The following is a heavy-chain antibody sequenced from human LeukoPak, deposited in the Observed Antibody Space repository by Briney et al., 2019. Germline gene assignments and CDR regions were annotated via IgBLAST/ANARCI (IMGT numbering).Heavy chain of an antibody. V-gene: IGHV3-23*01. CDR3: AKSRSGSANWALQIFDN. D-gene: IGHD1-1*01. J-gene: IGHJ4*02. CDR1: GFTFRSYA. CDR2: ISGSGGTT. Sequence: GGSLRLSCAASGFTFRSYAMSWVRQAPGKGLEWVSGISGSGGTTYYADSVKGRFTISRDNSKNTLYLQMNSLRAEDTAVYYCAKSRSGSANWALQIFDNWGQGTLVTVSS.